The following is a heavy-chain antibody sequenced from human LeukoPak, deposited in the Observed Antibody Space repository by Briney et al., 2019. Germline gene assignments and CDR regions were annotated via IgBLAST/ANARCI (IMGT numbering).Heavy chain of an antibody. CDR3: ASARGYSYGHPDY. Sequence: SETLSLTCTVSGGSISSSSYYWGWIRQPPGKGLEWIGSIYYSGSTYYNPSLKSRVTISVDTSKNQFSLKLSSVTAADTAVYYCASARGYSYGHPDYWGQGTLVTVSS. V-gene: IGHV4-39*01. J-gene: IGHJ4*02. CDR2: IYYSGST. D-gene: IGHD5-18*01. CDR1: GGSISSSSYY.